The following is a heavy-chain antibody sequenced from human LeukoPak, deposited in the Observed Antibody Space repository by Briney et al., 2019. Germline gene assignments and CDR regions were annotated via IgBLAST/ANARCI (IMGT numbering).Heavy chain of an antibody. Sequence: GGSLRLSCAASGFTFSSYGMHWVRQAPGKGLEWVAVISYDGSNKYYADSVKGRFTISRDNSKNTLYLQMNSLRADDTAVYYCARDPARLSNYYHNCGYYRGFDYWGQGTLVTVSS. D-gene: IGHD3-22*01. J-gene: IGHJ4*02. CDR3: ARDPARLSNYYHNCGYYRGFDY. CDR2: ISYDGSNK. V-gene: IGHV3-30*19. CDR1: GFTFSSYG.